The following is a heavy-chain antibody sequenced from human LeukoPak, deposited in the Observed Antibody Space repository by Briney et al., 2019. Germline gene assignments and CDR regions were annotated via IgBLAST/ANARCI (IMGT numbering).Heavy chain of an antibody. CDR3: VREVAVSGTENGAFNV. D-gene: IGHD6-19*01. V-gene: IGHV3-30-3*01. J-gene: IGHJ6*02. CDR2: ISFNGTNK. CDR1: GFSFSNYA. Sequence: GGSLRLSCAASGFSFSNYAMHWVRQAPGKGLEWVAVISFNGTNKYYADSVKGRLTISRDNSENTLHLQMNSLRAEDTAVYFCVREVAVSGTENGAFNVWGPGTTVTVSS.